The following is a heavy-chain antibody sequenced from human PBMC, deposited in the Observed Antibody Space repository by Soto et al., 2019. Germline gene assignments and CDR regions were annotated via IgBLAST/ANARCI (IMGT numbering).Heavy chain of an antibody. CDR3: AKVSGDQLLSTFDY. CDR2: ISGSGGST. J-gene: IGHJ4*02. V-gene: IGHV3-23*01. CDR1: GFTFSRYV. Sequence: PVGSLRLSCAGSGFTFSRYVMSWVRQAPGKGLEWVSAISGSGGSTYFADSVKGRFTISRDNSKNTLYLQMNRLRAEDTAVYYCAKVSGDQLLSTFDYWGQGTLVTVSS. D-gene: IGHD2-2*01.